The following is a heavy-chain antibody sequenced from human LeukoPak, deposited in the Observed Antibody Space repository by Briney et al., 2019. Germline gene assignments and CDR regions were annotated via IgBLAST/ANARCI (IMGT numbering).Heavy chain of an antibody. CDR2: INPNSGGT. J-gene: IGHJ4*02. CDR1: GYTFTSSY. V-gene: IGHV1-2*02. CDR3: ARVRHFWSGYPPFDY. Sequence: ASVKVSCKASGYTFTSSYMHWVRQAPGQGLEWMGWINPNSGGTNYAQKFQGRVTMTRDTSISTAYMELSRLRSDDTAVYYCARVRHFWSGYPPFDYWGQGTLVTVSS. D-gene: IGHD3-3*01.